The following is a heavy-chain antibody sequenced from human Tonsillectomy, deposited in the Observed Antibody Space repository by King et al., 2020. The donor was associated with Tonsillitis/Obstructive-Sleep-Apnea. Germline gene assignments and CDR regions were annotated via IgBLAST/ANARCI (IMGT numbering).Heavy chain of an antibody. CDR1: CGSFSGYF. CDR2: INHRGSA. CDR3: ARFSANYYGPGLGGDY. V-gene: IGHV4-34*01. Sequence: VQLQQWGAGLLRPSETLSLTCAVYCGSFSGYFWTWIRQPPGKGLEWVGEINHRGSAMYNPSLRSRVTISVDTSKSQFSLRLSAVTAADTAVYYCARFSANYYGPGLGGDYWGQGILATVSS. D-gene: IGHD3-10*01. J-gene: IGHJ4*02.